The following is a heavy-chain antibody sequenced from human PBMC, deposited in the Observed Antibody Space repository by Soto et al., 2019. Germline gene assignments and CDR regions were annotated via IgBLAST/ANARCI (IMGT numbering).Heavy chain of an antibody. J-gene: IGHJ6*02. CDR2: TYYRSKWYN. CDR1: GDSVSSNSAA. D-gene: IGHD6-19*01. V-gene: IGHV6-1*01. CDR3: ARAGQFQKWLVPYSYYYGMDV. Sequence: SQTLSLTCAISGDSVSSNSAAWNWIRQSPSRGLEWLGRTYYRSKWYNDYAVSVKSRITINPDTSKNQFSLQLNSVTPEDTAVYYCARAGQFQKWLVPYSYYYGMDVWGQGTTVTVSS.